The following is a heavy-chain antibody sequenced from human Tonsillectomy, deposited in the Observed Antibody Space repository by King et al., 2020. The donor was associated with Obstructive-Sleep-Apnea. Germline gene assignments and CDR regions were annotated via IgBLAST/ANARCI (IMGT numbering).Heavy chain of an antibody. CDR2: INPNSGGT. J-gene: IGHJ6*02. V-gene: IGHV1-2*02. D-gene: IGHD3-16*01. CDR3: ASGGPRTQGGEEYYYYGMDV. CDR1: GYTFTGYY. Sequence: QLVQSGAEVKKPGASVKVSCKASGYTFTGYYMHWVRQAPGQGLEWMGWINPNSGGTNYAQKFQGRVTLTRDTSISTAYMELSRLRSDDTAGYYCASGGPRTQGGEEYYYYGMDVWGQGTTVTVSS.